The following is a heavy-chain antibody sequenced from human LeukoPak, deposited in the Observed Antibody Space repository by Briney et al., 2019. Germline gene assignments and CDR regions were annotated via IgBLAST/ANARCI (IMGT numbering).Heavy chain of an antibody. CDR3: ARDLYSSDWSVGAFDI. Sequence: PGGSLRLSCAASGFIFSNYGLNWVRQAPGKGLEWVSYIGRTSSAIYYADSVKGRFTISRDNAENSMYLQMNSLRAEDTAVYYCARDLYSSDWSVGAFDIWGQGTMVTVSS. J-gene: IGHJ3*02. D-gene: IGHD6-13*01. V-gene: IGHV3-48*04. CDR2: IGRTSSAI. CDR1: GFIFSNYG.